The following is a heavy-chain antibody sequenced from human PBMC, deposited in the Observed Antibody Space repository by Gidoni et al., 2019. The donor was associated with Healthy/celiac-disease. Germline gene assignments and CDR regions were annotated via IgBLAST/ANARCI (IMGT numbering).Heavy chain of an antibody. CDR2: IIPTFGTA. CDR1: GGTFSSYA. CDR3: ATHYGDYTYFQH. D-gene: IGHD4-17*01. J-gene: IGHJ1*01. Sequence: QVQLVQSGAELKKPASSVKASCKASGGTFSSYAISWARQAPGQGLEWMGGIIPTFGTANYAQKFQGRVTITADESTSTAYMELGSLRSEDTAVYYCATHYGDYTYFQHWGQGTLVTVSS. V-gene: IGHV1-69*01.